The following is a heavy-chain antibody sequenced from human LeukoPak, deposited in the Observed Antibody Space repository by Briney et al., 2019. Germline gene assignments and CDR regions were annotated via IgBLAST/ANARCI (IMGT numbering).Heavy chain of an antibody. CDR3: ARDRRGLDDDSSGYYDPYYFDY. CDR2: IIPIFGTA. V-gene: IGHV1-69*13. Sequence: GASVKVSCKASGGTFSSYAISWVRQAPGQGLEWMGGIIPIFGTANYAQKFQGRVTITADGSTSTAYMELSSLRSEDTAVYYCARDRRGLDDDSSGYYDPYYFDYWGQGTLVTVSS. CDR1: GGTFSSYA. D-gene: IGHD3-22*01. J-gene: IGHJ4*02.